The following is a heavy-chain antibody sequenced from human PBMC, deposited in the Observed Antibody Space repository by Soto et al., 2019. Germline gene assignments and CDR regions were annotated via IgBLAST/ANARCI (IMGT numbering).Heavy chain of an antibody. CDR2: IHYSGRT. D-gene: IGHD2-21*02. Sequence: PSETLSLTCTASGGSITNSYWSWIRQPPGKGLEWIGSIHYSGRTYNNPSLRSRVSMSIDTSKDQFSLKLKSVTAADTALYFCARQRTSVVTQAYFDVWGPGSLVTVSS. J-gene: IGHJ4*02. CDR1: GGSITNSY. V-gene: IGHV4-59*04. CDR3: ARQRTSVVTQAYFDV.